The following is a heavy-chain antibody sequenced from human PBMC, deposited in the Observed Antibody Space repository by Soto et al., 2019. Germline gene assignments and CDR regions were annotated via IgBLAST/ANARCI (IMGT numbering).Heavy chain of an antibody. Sequence: GSLRLSCVTSAFSLTSCSMSWVRQTPGKGLEWVSALSRSGGATYYADSVKGRFTISRDTPTNTLYLQMSNLRAEDTAIYYCAKGEMATIRNSFDPWGQGTLVTVSS. D-gene: IGHD5-12*01. V-gene: IGHV3-23*01. CDR1: AFSLTSCS. J-gene: IGHJ5*02. CDR3: AKGEMATIRNSFDP. CDR2: LSRSGGAT.